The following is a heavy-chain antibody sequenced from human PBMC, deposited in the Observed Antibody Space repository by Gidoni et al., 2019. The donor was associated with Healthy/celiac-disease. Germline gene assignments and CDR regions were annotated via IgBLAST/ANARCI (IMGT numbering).Heavy chain of an antibody. V-gene: IGHV3-13*04. CDR2: IGTAGDT. D-gene: IGHD3-9*01. Sequence: AASGFTFSSYDMHWVRQATGKGLEWVSAIGTAGDTYYPGSVKGRFTISRENAKNSLYLQMNSLRAGDTAVYYCARALRYFDWLTTGPYYFDYWGQGTLVTVSS. CDR1: GFTFSSYD. CDR3: ARALRYFDWLTTGPYYFDY. J-gene: IGHJ4*02.